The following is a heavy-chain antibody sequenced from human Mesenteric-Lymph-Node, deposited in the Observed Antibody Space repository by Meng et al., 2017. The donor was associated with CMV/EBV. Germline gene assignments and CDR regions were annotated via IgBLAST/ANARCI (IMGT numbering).Heavy chain of an antibody. D-gene: IGHD6-19*01. V-gene: IGHV3-7*01. CDR3: ARAVAQEY. CDR2: IKQDGSEK. J-gene: IGHJ4*02. CDR1: GFTFSNAW. Sequence: GESLKISCAASGFTFSNAWMNWVRQAPGKGLEWVANIKQDGSEKYYVDSVKGRFTISRDNAKNSLYLQMNSLRAEDTAVYYCARAVAQEYWGQGTLVTVSS.